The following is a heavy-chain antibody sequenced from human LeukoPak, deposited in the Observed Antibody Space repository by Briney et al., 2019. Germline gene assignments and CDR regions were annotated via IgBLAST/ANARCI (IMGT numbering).Heavy chain of an antibody. D-gene: IGHD2-15*01. Sequence: SVKVSCKASGGTFSSYAISWVRQAPGQGLEWMGGIVPVFRSANHAQKFQDRVSITTDESTNTVYMEVSSLRSEDTAVYYCARGGDCSGGTCSFSHYMDVWGKGTTVTVSS. CDR2: IVPVFRSA. CDR3: ARGGDCSGGTCSFSHYMDV. J-gene: IGHJ6*03. V-gene: IGHV1-69*05. CDR1: GGTFSSYA.